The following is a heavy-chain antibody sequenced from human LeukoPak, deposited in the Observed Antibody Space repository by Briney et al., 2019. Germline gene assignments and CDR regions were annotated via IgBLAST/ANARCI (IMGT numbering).Heavy chain of an antibody. CDR1: GFTFGDYA. V-gene: IGHV3-49*04. J-gene: IGHJ4*02. CDR2: IRSKAYGGTT. CDR3: TRGPGIAAASTFSY. Sequence: PGRSLRLSCTASGFTFGDYAMSWVRQAPGKGLEWVGFIRSKAYGGTTEYAASVKGRFTISRDDSKSIAYLQMNSLKTEDTAVYYCTRGPGIAAASTFSYWGQGTLVTVSS. D-gene: IGHD6-13*01.